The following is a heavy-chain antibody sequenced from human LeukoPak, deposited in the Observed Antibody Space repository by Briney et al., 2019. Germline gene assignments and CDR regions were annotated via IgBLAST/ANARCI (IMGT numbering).Heavy chain of an antibody. D-gene: IGHD1-26*01. CDR1: GYTFTGYY. V-gene: IGHV1-2*02. CDR2: INPNSGGT. CDR3: ARPRNGGSGSFSFDY. J-gene: IGHJ4*02. Sequence: GASVKVSCKASGYTFTGYYMHWVRQAPGQGLEWMGWINPNSGGTNYAQKFQGRVTMTRDTSISTAYMELSRLRSDDTAVYYCARPRNGGSGSFSFDYWGQGTLVTVSS.